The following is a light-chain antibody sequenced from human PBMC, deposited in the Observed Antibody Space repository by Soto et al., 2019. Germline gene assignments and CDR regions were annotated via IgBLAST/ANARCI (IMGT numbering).Light chain of an antibody. CDR3: QQFNIYPLT. CDR1: QGISSA. Sequence: AIQLTQSPSSLSASVGDRVSITCRASQGISSALACYQQKPGKAPKLLIHDASTLESGVPSRFSGSGSGTDFTLTISSLQPEDFATYYCQQFNIYPLTFGGGTKVDIK. V-gene: IGKV1-13*01. CDR2: DAS. J-gene: IGKJ4*01.